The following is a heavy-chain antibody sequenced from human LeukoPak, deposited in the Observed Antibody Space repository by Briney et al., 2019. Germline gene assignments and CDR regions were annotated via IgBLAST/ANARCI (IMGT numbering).Heavy chain of an antibody. CDR1: GFTFSSYS. D-gene: IGHD4-17*01. V-gene: IGHV3-21*01. Sequence: GGSLRLSCAASGFTFSSYSMNWVRQAQGKGLEWVSSISSSCSYIYNAESVKGRLTISSDNAKNSFYLQMNSLRAEDTAVYYCAGYKGYGEFDYWGQGSLVTVSS. J-gene: IGHJ4*02. CDR3: AGYKGYGEFDY. CDR2: ISSSCSYI.